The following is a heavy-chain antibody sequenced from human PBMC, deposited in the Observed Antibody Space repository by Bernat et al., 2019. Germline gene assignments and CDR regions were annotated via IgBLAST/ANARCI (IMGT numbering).Heavy chain of an antibody. D-gene: IGHD2-8*02. Sequence: QVQLQQWGAGLLKPSETLSLTCAVYGGSFSGYYWSWIRQPPGKGLEWIGEINHSGSTNYNPSLKSRVTISVDTSKNQFSLKLSSVTAADTAVYYCARRWGTGGVFDTPSHPQYGMDVWGQGTTVTVSS. CDR1: GGSFSGYY. V-gene: IGHV4-34*01. CDR3: ARRWGTGGVFDTPSHPQYGMDV. J-gene: IGHJ6*02. CDR2: INHSGST.